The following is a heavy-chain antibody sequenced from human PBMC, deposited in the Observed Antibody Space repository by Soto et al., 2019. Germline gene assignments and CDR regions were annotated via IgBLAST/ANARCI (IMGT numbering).Heavy chain of an antibody. CDR1: EITFSDCY. J-gene: IGHJ6*02. CDR3: ARVRFGEWGFAMDV. Sequence: QVQLVESGGGWVNPGGSLRPSCTASEITFSDCYMNWLRQAPGQGLVWVSYISSSGSSINYAGSERGRFTISRDKAKNSRYLQMHSLRAEDTAMYYCARVRFGEWGFAMDVWGQGTTVTVSS. V-gene: IGHV3-11*01. CDR2: ISSSGSSI. D-gene: IGHD3-10*01.